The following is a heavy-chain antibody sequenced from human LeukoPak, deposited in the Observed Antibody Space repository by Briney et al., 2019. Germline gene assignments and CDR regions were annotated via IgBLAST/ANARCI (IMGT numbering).Heavy chain of an antibody. J-gene: IGHJ4*02. CDR2: INAGNGNT. Sequence: ASVKVSCKASGYTFTSYAMHWVRQAPGQRLEWMGWINAGNGNTKYSQKFQGRVTITRDTSASTAYMELSSLRSEDTAVYYCAREEGGNRRSSSWGGGSNYWGQGTLVTVSS. V-gene: IGHV1-3*01. CDR1: GYTFTSYA. CDR3: AREEGGNRRSSSWGGGSNY. D-gene: IGHD6-13*01.